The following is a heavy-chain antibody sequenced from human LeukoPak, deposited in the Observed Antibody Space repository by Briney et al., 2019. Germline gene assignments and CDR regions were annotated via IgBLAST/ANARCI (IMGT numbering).Heavy chain of an antibody. CDR2: ISGSGGST. Sequence: GGSLRLSCAASGFTFSSYAMRWVRQAPGKGLEWVSAISGSGGSTYYADSVKGRFTISRDNSKNTLYLQMNSLRAEDTAVYYCAKDVGGYSYGYSDYWGQGTLVTVSS. V-gene: IGHV3-23*01. D-gene: IGHD5-18*01. CDR3: AKDVGGYSYGYSDY. CDR1: GFTFSSYA. J-gene: IGHJ4*02.